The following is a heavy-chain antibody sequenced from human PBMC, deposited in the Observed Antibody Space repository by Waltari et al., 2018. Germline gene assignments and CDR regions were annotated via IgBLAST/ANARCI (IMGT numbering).Heavy chain of an antibody. V-gene: IGHV2-70*04. CDR3: ARGGRYLPGGLFYY. D-gene: IGHD1-26*01. CDR2: IDWDDDK. CDR1: GFSLSTSGMR. Sequence: QVTLKESGPALVKPTQTLTLTCTFSGFSLSTSGMRVSWIRQPPGKALEWLARIDWDDDKFYSTSLKTKLTPPQDPPQNPGVPTKTNMDPVDNAQFFRARGGRYLPGGLFYYRGPGTLGPLFS. J-gene: IGHJ4*02.